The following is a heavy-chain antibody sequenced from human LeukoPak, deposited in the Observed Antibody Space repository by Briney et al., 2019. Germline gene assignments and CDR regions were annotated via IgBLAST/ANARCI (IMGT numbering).Heavy chain of an antibody. Sequence: GGSLRLSCAASGFTFSRYWMSWVRQAPGKGLEWVANIKQDGGEKYYVDSVKGRFTISRDNAKNSLYLQMNNLRAEDTAVYYCARSYYYDSSGHPPFAYWGQGTLVTVSS. CDR1: GFTFSRYW. CDR2: IKQDGGEK. V-gene: IGHV3-7*01. J-gene: IGHJ4*02. CDR3: ARSYYYDSSGHPPFAY. D-gene: IGHD3-22*01.